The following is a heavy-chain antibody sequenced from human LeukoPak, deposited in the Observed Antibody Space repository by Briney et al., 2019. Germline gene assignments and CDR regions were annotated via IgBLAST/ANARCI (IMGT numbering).Heavy chain of an antibody. CDR3: ARGAYVATGLSYYYYMDV. V-gene: IGHV1-2*02. J-gene: IGHJ6*03. CDR1: GYTFTGYY. Sequence: EASVKVSCKASGYTFTGYYMHWVRQAPGQGLEWMGWINPNSGGTNYAQKFQGRVTMTRDTSISTAYMELSRLRSDDTAVYYCARGAYVATGLSYYYYMDVWGKGTTVTISS. CDR2: INPNSGGT. D-gene: IGHD4/OR15-4a*01.